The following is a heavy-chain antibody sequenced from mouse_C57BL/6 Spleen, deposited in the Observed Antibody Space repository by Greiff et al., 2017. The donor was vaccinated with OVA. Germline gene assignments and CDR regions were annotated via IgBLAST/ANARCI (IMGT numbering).Heavy chain of an antibody. J-gene: IGHJ1*03. D-gene: IGHD4-1*01. CDR1: GYTFTDYN. Sequence: EVQLQQSGPELVKPGASVKIPCKASGYTFTDYNMDWVKQSHGKSLEWIGDINPNNGGPIYNQKFKGKATLTVDKSSSTAYMGLRSLTSEDTAVYYCARRHTGPYWYFDVWGTGTTVTVSS. CDR2: INPNNGGP. V-gene: IGHV1-18*01. CDR3: ARRHTGPYWYFDV.